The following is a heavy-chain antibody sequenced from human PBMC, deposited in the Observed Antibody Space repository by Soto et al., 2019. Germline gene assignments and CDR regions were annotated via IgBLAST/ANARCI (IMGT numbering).Heavy chain of an antibody. J-gene: IGHJ3*01. CDR2: INAGNGDT. V-gene: IGHV1-3*01. Sequence: QVQIVQSGAEVKKPGASVKVSCQTSGYTFIKYAIHWVRQAPGQSLEWMGWINAGNGDTEYAQKLQGRVTITRDTLASTAYIEIGSLRSKDTAVYFCARDSCFADTCGNDAFDFWGPGTMVIVSS. CDR3: ARDSCFADTCGNDAFDF. CDR1: GYTFIKYA. D-gene: IGHD2-21*01.